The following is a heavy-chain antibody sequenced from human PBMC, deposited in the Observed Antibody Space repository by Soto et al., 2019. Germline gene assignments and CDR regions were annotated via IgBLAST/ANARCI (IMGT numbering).Heavy chain of an antibody. V-gene: IGHV4-59*03. CDR3: AKTKTPARRTHYFYYYMDV. CDR1: GGSINSYY. CDR2: IYYNGST. D-gene: IGHD2-2*01. J-gene: IGHJ6*03. Sequence: ETLSLTCAVSGGSINSYYWSWIRQPPGKGLELIGYIYYNGSTKYNPSLKSRVTISVDTSKNQFSLKLSSVTAADTALYYCAKTKTPARRTHYFYYYMDVRGKATTVTVSS.